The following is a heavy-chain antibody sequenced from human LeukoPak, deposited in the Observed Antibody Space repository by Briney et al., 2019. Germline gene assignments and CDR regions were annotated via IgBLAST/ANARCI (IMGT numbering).Heavy chain of an antibody. D-gene: IGHD7-27*01. V-gene: IGHV3-21*01. CDR1: XT. CDR2: ITGSNTYI. CDR3: ARVLSGEPPYFDY. J-gene: IGHJ4*02. Sequence: XTXSWVRQAPGKGLEWVSSITGSNTYIYYADSVKGRFTISRDNAKNSLYLQMNSLRAEDTAVYYCARVLSGEPPYFDYWGQGTLVTVSS.